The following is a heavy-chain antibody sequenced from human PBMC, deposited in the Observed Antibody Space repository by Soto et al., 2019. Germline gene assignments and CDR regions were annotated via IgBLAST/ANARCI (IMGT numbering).Heavy chain of an antibody. CDR1: GGTFRTSA. D-gene: IGHD1-1*01. Sequence: QVQLEQSGAEVKKPGSSVKVSCKASGGTFRTSAISWVRQAPGQGLEWMGGIMPIFSTPDYAQKFQGRVIITADEFRGIAFMDLSGLRSDDTAVYYCARDNDRPQLGGNYYYILDVWGQGTTITVSS. CDR2: IMPIFSTP. CDR3: ARDNDRPQLGGNYYYILDV. J-gene: IGHJ6*02. V-gene: IGHV1-69*12.